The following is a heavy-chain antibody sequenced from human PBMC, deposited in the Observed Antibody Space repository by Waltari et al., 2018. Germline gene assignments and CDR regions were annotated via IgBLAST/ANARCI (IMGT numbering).Heavy chain of an antibody. V-gene: IGHV3-74*01. J-gene: IGHJ3*02. D-gene: IGHD3-22*01. CDR1: GFTFSTSW. CDR3: ATLKVIEVFDAYDI. Sequence: EVQLVESGGGLVQPGGSLRLSCAASGFTFSTSWMHWVGEARGKGVVWGSRICGDGTARNDADAVKGRFTISRDSAKNTLYLQMNSLGGEDTAVYFCATLKVIEVFDAYDIWGQGTMVTVSS. CDR2: ICGDGTAR.